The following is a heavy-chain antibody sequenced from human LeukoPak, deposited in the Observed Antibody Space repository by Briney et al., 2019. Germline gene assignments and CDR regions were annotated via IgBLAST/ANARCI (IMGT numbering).Heavy chain of an antibody. J-gene: IGHJ4*02. CDR1: GGSISSSSNY. V-gene: IGHV4-39*01. CDR2: IYYSGST. Sequence: SETLSLTCTVSGGSISSSSNYWGWIRQPPGKGLEWIGIIYYSGSTFYNPSPKSRVTISVDTSKNQISLKLSSVTAADTAAYYCARSGYCSSTTCYHFDYWGQGTPVTVSS. D-gene: IGHD2-2*01. CDR3: ARSGYCSSTTCYHFDY.